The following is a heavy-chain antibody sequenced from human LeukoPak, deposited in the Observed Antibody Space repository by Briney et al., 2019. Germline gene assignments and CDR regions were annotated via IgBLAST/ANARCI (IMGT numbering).Heavy chain of an antibody. D-gene: IGHD3-3*01. CDR1: GFTFSSYG. CDR2: ISGSGGST. CDR3: ARHERRGLVIPDFDY. J-gene: IGHJ4*02. Sequence: GGSLRLSCAASGFTFSSYGMSWVRQAPGKGLEWVSAISGSGGSTYYADSVKGRFTISRDNSKNTLYLQMNSLRAEDTAVYYCARHERRGLVIPDFDYWGQGTLVTVSS. V-gene: IGHV3-23*01.